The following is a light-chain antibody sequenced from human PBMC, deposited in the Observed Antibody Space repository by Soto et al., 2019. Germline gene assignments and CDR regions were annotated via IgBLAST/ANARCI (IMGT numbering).Light chain of an antibody. CDR2: GAS. CDR1: QSVSSSY. J-gene: IGKJ5*01. V-gene: IGKV3-20*01. CDR3: QQYGSSPIT. Sequence: EIVLTQSPGTLSLSPGERATLSCRASQSVSSSYLAWYQQKPGQAPRLLVYGASNRATGIPDRFSGSGSGTDFTLTISRLEPDDFAVYYCQQYGSSPITFGQGTRLEI.